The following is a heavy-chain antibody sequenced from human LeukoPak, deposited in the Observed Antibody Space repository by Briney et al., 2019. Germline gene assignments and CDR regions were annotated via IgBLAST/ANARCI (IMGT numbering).Heavy chain of an antibody. CDR2: ISGSGGST. J-gene: IGHJ4*02. Sequence: GGSLRLSCAASGFTFSSYGMSWVRQAPGKGLEWVSAISGSGGSTYYADSVKGRFTISRDNAKNSLYLQMNSLRAEDTAVYNCARDLGGKYYYDSSGYGFDYWGQGTLVTVSS. CDR1: GFTFSSYG. V-gene: IGHV3-23*01. D-gene: IGHD3-22*01. CDR3: ARDLGGKYYYDSSGYGFDY.